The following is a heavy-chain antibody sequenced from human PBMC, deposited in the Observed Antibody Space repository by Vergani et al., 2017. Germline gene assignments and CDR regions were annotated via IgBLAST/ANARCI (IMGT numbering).Heavy chain of an antibody. J-gene: IGHJ4*02. CDR1: GFTSSYYG. D-gene: IGHD1-26*01. V-gene: IGHV3-30*18. CDR3: AKGSGDGYYFDY. CDR2: ISYDGTQK. Sequence: QVHLVESGGGVVQPGRSLRLSCVVSGFTSSYYGMHWVRQAPGKGLEWVAVISYDGTQKYYADSVKGRFTISRDNSKSTLYLQMNSLRTEDTAVYYCAKGSGDGYYFDYWGQGTLVSVSS.